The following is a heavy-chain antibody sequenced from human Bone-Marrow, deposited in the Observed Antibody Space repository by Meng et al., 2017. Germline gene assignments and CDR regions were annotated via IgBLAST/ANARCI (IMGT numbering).Heavy chain of an antibody. D-gene: IGHD1-7*01. CDR2: KYYRSKWYN. CDR3: ARQLELRGNWFDP. V-gene: IGHV6-1*01. Sequence: SQTLSLTCAISGDRVSSKSAAWNWIRQSPSRCLEWLGRKYYRSKWYNDYAVSVKSRITINPDTSKNQFSLQLNSVTPEETAVYYCARQLELRGNWFDPLGQGTLVTVSS. J-gene: IGHJ5*02. CDR1: GDRVSSKSAA.